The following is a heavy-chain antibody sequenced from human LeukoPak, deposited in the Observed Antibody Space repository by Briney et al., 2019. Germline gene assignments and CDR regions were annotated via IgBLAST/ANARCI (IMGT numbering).Heavy chain of an antibody. V-gene: IGHV1-69*04. CDR1: GGTFSSYA. D-gene: IGHD3-16*01. CDR3: ASLMGGYYGMDV. CDR2: IIPIFGIA. Sequence: SVKVSCKASGGTFSSYAISWVRQAPGQGLEWMGRIIPIFGIANYAQKFQGRVTITADKSTSTAYMELSSLRSEDTAVYYCASLMGGYYGMDVWGKGTTVTVSS. J-gene: IGHJ6*04.